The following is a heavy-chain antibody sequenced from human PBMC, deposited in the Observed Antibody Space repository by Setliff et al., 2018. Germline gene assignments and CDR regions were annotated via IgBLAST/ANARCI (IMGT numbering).Heavy chain of an antibody. D-gene: IGHD3-3*01. V-gene: IGHV1-46*01. Sequence: VASVKVSCKASGYTFTSYYMHWVRQAPGQGLEWMGIINPSGGSTSYAQKLQGRVTMTRDTSTSTVYMELSSLRSEDTAVYYCASAGNYNCWSGYPPYYYYYGIDFWGQGTTVTVSS. CDR1: GYTFTSYY. CDR2: INPSGGST. J-gene: IGHJ6*02. CDR3: ASAGNYNCWSGYPPYYYYYGIDF.